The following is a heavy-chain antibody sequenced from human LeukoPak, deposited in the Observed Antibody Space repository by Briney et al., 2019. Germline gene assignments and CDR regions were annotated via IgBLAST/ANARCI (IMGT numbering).Heavy chain of an antibody. CDR1: GFTFSSYG. J-gene: IGHJ6*02. CDR2: TSYDGSNK. CDR3: ARMELPDYYGMDV. D-gene: IGHD1-26*01. V-gene: IGHV3-30*03. Sequence: GGSLRLSCAASGFTFSSYGMHWVRQAPGKGLEWVAVTSYDGSNKYYADSVKGRFTISRDNSKNTLYLQMNSLRAEDTAVYYCARMELPDYYGMDVWGQGTTVTVSS.